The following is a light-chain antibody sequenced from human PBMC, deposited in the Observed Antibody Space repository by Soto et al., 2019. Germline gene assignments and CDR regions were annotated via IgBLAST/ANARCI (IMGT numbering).Light chain of an antibody. V-gene: IGKV1-39*01. Sequence: DIQMTQSPSSLSASVGDRVTITCRASQGIRTYLNWYQQKPGKAPKLLIYAASTLQSGVPSRFSGSGSGTDFTLTISGLQAEDFATYYCQQSYSAPVTFGQGTKLEIK. J-gene: IGKJ2*01. CDR3: QQSYSAPVT. CDR2: AAS. CDR1: QGIRTY.